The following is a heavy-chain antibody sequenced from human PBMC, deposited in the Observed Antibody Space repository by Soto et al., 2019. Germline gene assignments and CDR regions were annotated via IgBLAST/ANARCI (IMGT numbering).Heavy chain of an antibody. CDR3: ARGLGRDYHDNRGYFNLDC. V-gene: IGHV3-53*01. CDR2: LYPDGRA. D-gene: IGHD3-22*01. CDR1: GFTVSSNY. Sequence: GGSLRLSCAASGFTVSSNYLTWVRQAPGKGLKWVSVLYPDGRADYADSVKGRFTISTDNSRNTVHLQMNTLRAEDTAVYYCARGLGRDYHDNRGYFNLDCWGQGTLVAVSS. J-gene: IGHJ4*02.